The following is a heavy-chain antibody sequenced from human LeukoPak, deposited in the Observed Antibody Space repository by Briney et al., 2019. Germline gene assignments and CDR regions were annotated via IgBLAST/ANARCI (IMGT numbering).Heavy chain of an antibody. Sequence: SETLSLTCTVSGGSISSSSYYWGWIRQPPGKGLEWIGSIYYSGSTYYNPSLKSRVTISVDTSKNQFSLKLSSVTAADTAVYYCARLGRHSSSWYRVRGYFDYWGQGTLVTVSS. J-gene: IGHJ4*02. CDR1: GGSISSSSYY. V-gene: IGHV4-39*01. CDR3: ARLGRHSSSWYRVRGYFDY. CDR2: IYYSGST. D-gene: IGHD6-13*01.